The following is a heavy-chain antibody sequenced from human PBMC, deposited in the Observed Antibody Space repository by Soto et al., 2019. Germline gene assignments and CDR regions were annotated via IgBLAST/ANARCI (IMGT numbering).Heavy chain of an antibody. CDR3: AKEWGNRPVAGSAAYAI. Sequence: MQLVQSGAEVKKPGSSVKVSCKASGDTFNSSAISWVRQAPGQGLEWVGGIVPMFDTPVYAQKFRDRVTISADEFTTTVYMQLSSLRSDDSAVYFCAKEWGNRPVAGSAAYAIWGQGTLVTVS. D-gene: IGHD2-21*01. CDR1: GDTFNSSA. V-gene: IGHV1-69*01. J-gene: IGHJ3*02. CDR2: IVPMFDTP.